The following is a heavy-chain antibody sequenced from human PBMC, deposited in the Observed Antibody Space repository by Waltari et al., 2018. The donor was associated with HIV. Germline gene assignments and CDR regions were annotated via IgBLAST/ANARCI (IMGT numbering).Heavy chain of an antibody. D-gene: IGHD2-15*01. CDR3: ARDRSEGGGYYYYGLDV. CDR2: IWYDGTNK. J-gene: IGHJ6*02. V-gene: IGHV3-33*01. CDR1: GFTFSSYG. Sequence: QVQLVESGGGVVQPGRSLRLSCAASGFTFSSYGMNWFRQAPGKGLEWVAVIWYDGTNKYYADSVKGRFTISRDNSKNTLYLQMNSLRAEDTAVYYCARDRSEGGGYYYYGLDVWGQGTTVTVSS.